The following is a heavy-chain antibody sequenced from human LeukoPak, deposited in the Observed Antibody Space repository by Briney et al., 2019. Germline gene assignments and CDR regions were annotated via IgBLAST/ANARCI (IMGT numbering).Heavy chain of an antibody. CDR2: IYYSGST. D-gene: IGHD3-22*01. CDR3: ARGATYDSSGYYAFDI. J-gene: IGHJ3*02. Sequence: SETLSLTCTVSGGSISSSSYYWGWIRQPPGKGLEWIGSIYYSGSTYYNPSLKSRVTISVDTSKNQFSLKLSSVTAADTAVYYCARGATYDSSGYYAFDIWGQGTMVTVSS. V-gene: IGHV4-39*07. CDR1: GGSISSSSYY.